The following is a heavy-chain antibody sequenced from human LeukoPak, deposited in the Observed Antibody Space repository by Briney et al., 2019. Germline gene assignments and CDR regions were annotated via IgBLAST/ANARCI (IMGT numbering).Heavy chain of an antibody. J-gene: IGHJ4*02. CDR3: AKRGVVIRVILVGFHKEAYYFDS. D-gene: IGHD3-22*01. V-gene: IGHV3-23*01. Sequence: PGGSLRLSCAFSGFTYTNYAMSWVRQAPGEGLERISGITDSGRNSYFADSVRGRFTISRDKSKNTLYLQMNSLRAEDTAVYFCAKRGVVIRVILVGFHKEAYYFDSWGQGALVTVSS. CDR1: GFTYTNYA. CDR2: ITDSGRNS.